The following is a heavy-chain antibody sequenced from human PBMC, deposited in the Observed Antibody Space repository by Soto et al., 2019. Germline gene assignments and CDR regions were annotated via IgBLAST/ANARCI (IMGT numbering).Heavy chain of an antibody. D-gene: IGHD2-15*01. CDR3: ARVQHGIVVVVAAYDAFDL. V-gene: IGHV1-69*12. CDR1: GGTFSSYA. Sequence: QVQLVQSGAEVKKPGSSVKVSCKASGGTFSSYAISWVRQAPGQGLEWMGGIIPIFGTANYAQKFQGRVTITADESTSTAYMELSRLRSEDTAVYYCARVQHGIVVVVAAYDAFDLWGQGTMVTVSS. J-gene: IGHJ3*01. CDR2: IIPIFGTA.